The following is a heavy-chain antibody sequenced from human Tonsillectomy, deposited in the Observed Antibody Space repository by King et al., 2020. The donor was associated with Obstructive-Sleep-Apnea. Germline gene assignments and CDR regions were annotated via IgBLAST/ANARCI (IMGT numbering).Heavy chain of an antibody. D-gene: IGHD6-19*01. Sequence: QLVQSGAEVKKPGASVKVSCKVSGYTLTELSMHWVRQTPGKGLEWMGGFDPENGESIYAQKFQGRVTMTEDTSTDTAYMELSSLRSEDTAVSYCVTPGAVAGSGDAFDIWGQGTMGTVSS. CDR2: FDPENGES. J-gene: IGHJ3*02. V-gene: IGHV1-24*01. CDR3: VTPGAVAGSGDAFDI. CDR1: GYTLTELS.